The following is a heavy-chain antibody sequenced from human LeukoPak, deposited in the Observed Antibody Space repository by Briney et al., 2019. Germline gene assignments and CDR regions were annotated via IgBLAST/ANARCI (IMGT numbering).Heavy chain of an antibody. J-gene: IGHJ6*02. CDR2: INGGSGNT. CDR3: GRDSVRSYDLWSAYYLGDKYYPMDV. D-gene: IGHD3-3*01. V-gene: IGHV1-3*01. Sequence: GASVKVSCKASGYTFTEYTMQWQRQAPGQRLDLMGWINGGSGNTKYSPEFQGRVTVTRDTSISTAYMELSGLRSDDTAVYYCGRDSVRSYDLWSAYYLGDKYYPMDVWGQGTTVTVSS. CDR1: GYTFTEYT.